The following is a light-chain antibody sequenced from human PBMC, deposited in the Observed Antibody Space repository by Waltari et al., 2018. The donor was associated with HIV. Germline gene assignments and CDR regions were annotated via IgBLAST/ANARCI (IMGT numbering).Light chain of an antibody. CDR2: DVT. V-gene: IGLV2-8*01. CDR1: SSDVGAFKH. CDR3: SSYAGSSMSYA. Sequence: QSALTQPPSASGSPGQSVSISCPGPSSDVGAFKHVSWYQQHPGKAPKLLIYDVTKRPSGVPDRFSGSKSGNTASLTVSGLQAEDEAHYYCSSYAGSSMSYAFGTGTKVTVL. J-gene: IGLJ1*01.